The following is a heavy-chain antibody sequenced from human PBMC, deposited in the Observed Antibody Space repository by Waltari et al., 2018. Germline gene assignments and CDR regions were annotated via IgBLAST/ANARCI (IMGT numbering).Heavy chain of an antibody. J-gene: IGHJ4*02. D-gene: IGHD3-10*01. CDR1: GFTFSVNA. CDR2: ISIGGDST. V-gene: IGHV3-23*01. CDR3: AATYYGA. Sequence: EVQLLDSGGGLVQPGGSLGLSCAASGFTFSVNAMSWVRQAPGKGREWVSTISIGGDSTYYADSVKDRFTVSRDNSKNTLYLQMNSLRVDDTAVYYCAATYYGAWGQGTLVTVSS.